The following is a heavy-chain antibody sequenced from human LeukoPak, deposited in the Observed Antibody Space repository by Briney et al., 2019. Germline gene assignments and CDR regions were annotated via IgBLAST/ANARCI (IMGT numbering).Heavy chain of an antibody. Sequence: PGRSLRLSCAASGSTFSNYGMHWVRQAPGKGLEWVALISYDGKNYNYADSVKGRFTISRDNSKNTLYLQMNSLRPEDTAVYYCAKVVSTGYDNYFDYWGQGTLVTVSS. CDR3: AKVVSTGYDNYFDY. CDR2: ISYDGKNY. CDR1: GSTFSNYG. V-gene: IGHV3-30*18. D-gene: IGHD5-12*01. J-gene: IGHJ4*02.